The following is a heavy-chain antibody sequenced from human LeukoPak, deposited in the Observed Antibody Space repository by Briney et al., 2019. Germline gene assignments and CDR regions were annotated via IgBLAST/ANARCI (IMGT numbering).Heavy chain of an antibody. V-gene: IGHV4-4*02. J-gene: IGHJ4*02. CDR2: IYHSGST. CDR1: GGSISSSNW. CDR3: ARDPGGATRRIDY. D-gene: IGHD1-26*01. Sequence: SETLSLTCAVSGGSISSSNWWSWVRQPPGKGLEWIGEIYHSGSTNYNPSLKSRVTISVDKSKNQFSLKLSSVTAADTAVYYCARDPGGATRRIDYWGQGTLVTVSS.